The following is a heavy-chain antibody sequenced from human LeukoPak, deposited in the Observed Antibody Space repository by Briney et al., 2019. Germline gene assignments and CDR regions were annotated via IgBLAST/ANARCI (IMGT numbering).Heavy chain of an antibody. CDR2: ISYDGSNK. V-gene: IGHV3-30*18. CDR3: AKDSRGSGSRYYGMDV. Sequence: PGGSLRLSCAASGFTFSSYGMHWVRQAPGKGLEWVAVISYDGSNKYYADSVKGRFTTSRDNAKNSLYLQMNSLRAEDTALYYCAKDSRGSGSRYYGMDVWGQGTTVTVSS. D-gene: IGHD3-10*01. CDR1: GFTFSSYG. J-gene: IGHJ6*02.